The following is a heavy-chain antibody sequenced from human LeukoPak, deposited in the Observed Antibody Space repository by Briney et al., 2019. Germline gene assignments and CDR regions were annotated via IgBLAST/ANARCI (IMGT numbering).Heavy chain of an antibody. CDR2: ISYDGSNK. V-gene: IGHV3-30-3*01. D-gene: IGHD6-6*01. CDR3: ARDHVVAARHNYYYGMDV. J-gene: IGHJ6*02. CDR1: GFTFSSYA. Sequence: GGSLRLSCAASGFTFSSYAMHWVSQAPGKGLEWVAVISYDGSNKYYADSVKGRFTISRDNSKNTLYLQMNSLRAEDTAVYYCARDHVVAARHNYYYGMDVWGQGTTVTVSS.